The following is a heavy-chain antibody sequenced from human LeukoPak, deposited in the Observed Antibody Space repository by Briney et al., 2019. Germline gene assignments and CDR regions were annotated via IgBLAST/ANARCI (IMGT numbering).Heavy chain of an antibody. D-gene: IGHD3-22*01. Sequence: ASVKVSCKASGYTFTSYDINWVRQATGQGLEWMGWMNPNSGNTGCAQKFQGRVTMTRNTSISTAYMELSSLRSEDTAVYYCARVAYDSSGYYYYYYYMDVWGKGTTVTVSS. V-gene: IGHV1-8*01. CDR3: ARVAYDSSGYYYYYYYMDV. CDR2: MNPNSGNT. CDR1: GYTFTSYD. J-gene: IGHJ6*03.